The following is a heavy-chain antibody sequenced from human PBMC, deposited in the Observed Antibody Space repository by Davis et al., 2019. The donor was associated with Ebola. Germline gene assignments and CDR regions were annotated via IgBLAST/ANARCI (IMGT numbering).Heavy chain of an antibody. CDR1: GFTFSDYY. CDR3: ARVNAVTGYSRFDS. V-gene: IGHV3-11*05. J-gene: IGHJ5*01. D-gene: IGHD3-9*01. CDR2: ITSSSYT. Sequence: GESLKISCAASGFTFSDYYMSWIRQAPGKGLECVSYITSSSYTNYADSVKGRFTISRDNAKNSLYLRLNSLRAEDTALYHCARVNAVTGYSRFDSWGQGTLVTVSS.